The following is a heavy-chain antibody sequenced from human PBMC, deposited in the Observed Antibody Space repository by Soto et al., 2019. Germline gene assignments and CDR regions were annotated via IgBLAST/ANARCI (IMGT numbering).Heavy chain of an antibody. CDR3: SKEGFGATFDY. V-gene: IGHV3-23*01. CDR2: ISDSGGST. J-gene: IGHJ4*02. Sequence: EVQLLESGGGLVQPGGSLRLSCAASGFTFSSYAMSWVRQAPGKGLEWVSAISDSGGSTYYADSVKGRFTISRDNSKNTLYLQMNSLRAEDAALYYCSKEGFGATFDYWGQGTLVTVSS. CDR1: GFTFSSYA. D-gene: IGHD3-10*01.